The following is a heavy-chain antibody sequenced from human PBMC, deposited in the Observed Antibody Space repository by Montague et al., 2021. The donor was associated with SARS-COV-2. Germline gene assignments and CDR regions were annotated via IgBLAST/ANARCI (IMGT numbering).Heavy chain of an antibody. CDR3: ARGRAVTTFYYYGMDV. Sequence: SETLSLTCALYGGSFSGYYWSWIRQPPGKGLEWIGEINHSGSTNYNPSLKSRVTISVDTSKNQFSLKLSSVTAADTAVYYCARGRAVTTFYYYGMDVWGQGTTVTVSS. CDR2: INHSGST. J-gene: IGHJ6*02. V-gene: IGHV4-34*01. D-gene: IGHD4-17*01. CDR1: GGSFSGYY.